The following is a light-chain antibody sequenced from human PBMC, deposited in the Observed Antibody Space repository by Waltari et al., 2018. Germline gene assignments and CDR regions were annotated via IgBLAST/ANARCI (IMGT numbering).Light chain of an antibody. V-gene: IGKV3-20*01. CDR3: QQYGDSPLYT. Sequence: EYVLTQYPGTLSLSPGERATLSCRTSQSAASIYLAWYQQKPGQAPRLLIYGASNRATGIPDRFSGSGSGKDFTLTISRLEPEDFAVYYCQQYGDSPLYTFGRGTKLEIK. CDR1: QSAASIY. CDR2: GAS. J-gene: IGKJ2*01.